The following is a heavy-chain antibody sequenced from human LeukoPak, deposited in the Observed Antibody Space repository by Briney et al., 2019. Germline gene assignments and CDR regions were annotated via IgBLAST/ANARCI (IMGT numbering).Heavy chain of an antibody. D-gene: IGHD4-17*01. J-gene: IGHJ3*01. V-gene: IGHV1-58*01. CDR3: AAELYGVYTDCCTFHL. CDR1: GFTFSTSA. CDR2: IIVGSGAT. Sequence: ASVKVSCKTSGFTFSTSAVQWVRQARGQPLEWIGWIIVGSGATNYAQSLQGRFTITRDMSTNTAYMELSSLGSEDSAVYYCAAELYGVYTDCCTFHLWGQGTLVTVSS.